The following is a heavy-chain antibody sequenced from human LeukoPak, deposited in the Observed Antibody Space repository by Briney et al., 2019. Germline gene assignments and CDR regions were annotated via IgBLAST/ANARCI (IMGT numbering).Heavy chain of an antibody. CDR1: GFTFSDYY. CDR2: ISSSGSTI. V-gene: IGHV3-11*01. Sequence: GGSLSLSCAAPGFTFSDYYMSWIRQAPGKGLEWVSYISSSGSTIYYADSVKGRFTISRDNAKNSLYLQMNSLRAEDTAVYYCARDPGITMISANAFDIWGQGTMVTVSS. CDR3: ARDPGITMISANAFDI. D-gene: IGHD3-22*01. J-gene: IGHJ3*02.